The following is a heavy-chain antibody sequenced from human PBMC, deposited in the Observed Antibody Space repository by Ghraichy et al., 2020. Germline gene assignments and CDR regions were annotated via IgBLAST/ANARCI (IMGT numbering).Heavy chain of an antibody. D-gene: IGHD4-23*01. CDR3: ARDVGFDNSAGGLDV. Sequence: GGSLRLSRAASGFTFSSYAMNWVRQAPGKGLEWVSSISTRSTYKNYAASVKGRFTVSRDNAKNSLFLQMDSLRADDTAVYYCARDVGFDNSAGGLDVWGHGTWVIVSS. J-gene: IGHJ6*02. CDR1: GFTFSSYA. CDR2: ISTRSTYK. V-gene: IGHV3-21*01.